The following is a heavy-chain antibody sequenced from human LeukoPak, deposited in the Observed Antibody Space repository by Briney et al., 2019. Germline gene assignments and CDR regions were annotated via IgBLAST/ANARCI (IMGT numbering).Heavy chain of an antibody. CDR3: ARNHHPKYYYDSSGYYFDY. J-gene: IGHJ4*02. CDR2: IYHSGST. D-gene: IGHD3-22*01. CDR1: GGSISSGGYY. V-gene: IGHV4-30-2*02. Sequence: SETLSLTCTVSGGSISSGGYYWSWIRQPPGKGLEWIGYIYHSGSTYYNPSLKSRVTISVDRSKNQFSLKLSSVTAADTAVYYCARNHHPKYYYDSSGYYFDYWGQGTLVTVSS.